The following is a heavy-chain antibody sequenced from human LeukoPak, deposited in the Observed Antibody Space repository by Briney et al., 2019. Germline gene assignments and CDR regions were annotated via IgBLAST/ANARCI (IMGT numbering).Heavy chain of an antibody. V-gene: IGHV1-2*06. Sequence: ASVKVSCKASGYTFTGYYMHWVRQAPGQGLEWMGRINHNSGGTNYAQKFQGRVTMTRDTSISTAYMELSRLRSDDTAVYYCARVPYDILTGAYYFDYWGQGTLVTVSS. CDR3: ARVPYDILTGAYYFDY. CDR1: GYTFTGYY. J-gene: IGHJ4*02. D-gene: IGHD3-9*01. CDR2: INHNSGGT.